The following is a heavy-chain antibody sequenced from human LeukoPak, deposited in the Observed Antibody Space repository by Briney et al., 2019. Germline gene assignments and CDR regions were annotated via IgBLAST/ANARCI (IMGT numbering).Heavy chain of an antibody. Sequence: SETLSLTCTVSGGSISTSTYYWGWIRQPPGKGLEWIGYIYYRVTSDYNPSLKSRVTMSVDMSTRQISLKLSSVTAADTAVYYCARAVGGDGSGSLWGPGTLVTVSS. V-gene: IGHV4-61*05. CDR1: GGSISTSTYY. CDR3: ARAVGGDGSGSL. CDR2: IYYRVTS. D-gene: IGHD3-10*01. J-gene: IGHJ4*02.